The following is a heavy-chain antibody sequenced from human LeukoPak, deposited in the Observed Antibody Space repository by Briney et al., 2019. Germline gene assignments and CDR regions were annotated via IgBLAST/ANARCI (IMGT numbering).Heavy chain of an antibody. D-gene: IGHD3-22*01. CDR1: GLTFSSYW. CDR3: ARNPIEAAFDI. V-gene: IGHV3-7*01. CDR2: IKQDGSEK. J-gene: IGHJ3*02. Sequence: GGSLRLSCAASGLTFSSYWMSWVRQAPGKGLEWVANIKQDGSEKYYVDSVKGRFTISRDNAKNSLYLQMNSLRAEDTAVYYCARNPIEAAFDIWGQGTMVTVSS.